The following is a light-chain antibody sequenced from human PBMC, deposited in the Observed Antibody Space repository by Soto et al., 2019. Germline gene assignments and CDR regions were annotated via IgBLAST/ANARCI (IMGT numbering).Light chain of an antibody. CDR2: EAS. CDR3: SSYTRSSTLVV. J-gene: IGLJ2*01. CDR1: SSDVGSYNL. Sequence: QSALTQPASVSGSPGQSITISCTGTSSDVGSYNLVSWYQQHPGKAPKLMIYEASKRPSGVSNRFSGSKSGNTASLTISGLQAEDEADYYCSSYTRSSTLVVFGGGTKVTVL. V-gene: IGLV2-14*02.